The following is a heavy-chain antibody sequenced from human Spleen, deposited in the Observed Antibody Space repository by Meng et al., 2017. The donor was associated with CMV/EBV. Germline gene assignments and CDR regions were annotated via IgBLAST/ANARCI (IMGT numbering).Heavy chain of an antibody. J-gene: IGHJ6*02. Sequence: SVKVSCKTYGGTFSSYAFSWVRQAPGQGLEWMGGIIPIFGIANYAQKFQGRVTMTTDTSTSTAYMELRSLRSDDTAVYYCARARYYDFWSGYRDYYYGMDVWGQGTTVTVSS. CDR2: IIPIFGIA. CDR3: ARARYYDFWSGYRDYYYGMDV. D-gene: IGHD3-3*01. CDR1: GGTFSSYA. V-gene: IGHV1-69*10.